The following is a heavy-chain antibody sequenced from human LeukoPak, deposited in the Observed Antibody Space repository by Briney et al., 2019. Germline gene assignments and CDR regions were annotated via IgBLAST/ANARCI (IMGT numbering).Heavy chain of an antibody. V-gene: IGHV1-2*02. CDR3: ARDREEGSYYYYMDV. J-gene: IGHJ6*03. CDR1: GYTFTRYY. CDR2: INPNSGGT. Sequence: GASVKVSCKASGYTFTRYYMHWVRQAPGQGREGMGWINPNSGGTNYAQKFHGRVTMTRDTSISTAYMELSRLRSDDTAVYSCARDREEGSYYYYMDVWGKGTTVTVSS.